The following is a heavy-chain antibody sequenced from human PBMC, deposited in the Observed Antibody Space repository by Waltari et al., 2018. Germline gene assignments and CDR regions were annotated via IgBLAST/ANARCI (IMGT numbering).Heavy chain of an antibody. J-gene: IGHJ4*02. CDR1: GFTFSTYS. Sequence: EVQLVESGGGLVQPGGSLRLSCAASGFTFSTYSMNWVRQAPGKGLEWVSYIRSSGSVIYYADSVKGRFTISRDNAKNSLYLQMNSLRAEDTAVYYCAKGDETTGYFFENWGQGTLVTVSS. CDR3: AKGDETTGYFFEN. V-gene: IGHV3-48*04. CDR2: IRSSGSVI. D-gene: IGHD3-9*01.